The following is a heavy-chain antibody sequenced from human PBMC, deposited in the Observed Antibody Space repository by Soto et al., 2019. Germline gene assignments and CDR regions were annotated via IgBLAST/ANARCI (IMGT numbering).Heavy chain of an antibody. D-gene: IGHD1-26*01. CDR1: GASITYGGYS. CDR2: INHLETT. J-gene: IGHJ4*02. V-gene: IGHV4-30-2*01. Sequence: QLQLHESGSGLVKPSQTLSLTCTVSGASITYGGYSWSWIRQTPGKGLEWIGYINHLETTFYNPSFESRLSLSIDRATNQFSLNLNSMSAADRAVYFCARGGGSASFDYWGQGILVTVSS. CDR3: ARGGGSASFDY.